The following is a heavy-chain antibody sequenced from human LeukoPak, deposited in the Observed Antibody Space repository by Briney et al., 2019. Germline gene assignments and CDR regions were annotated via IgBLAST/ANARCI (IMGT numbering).Heavy chain of an antibody. CDR1: GFTFSSYG. D-gene: IGHD3-10*01. CDR2: ISYDGSNK. V-gene: IGHV3-30*18. J-gene: IGHJ5*02. CDR3: AKRGRFAGNWFDP. Sequence: GGSLRLSCAASGFTFSSYGMHWVRQAPGKGLEWVAVISYDGSNKYYADSVKGRFTISRDNSKKTLYLQMNSLRAEDTAVYYCAKRGRFAGNWFDPWGQGTLVTVSS.